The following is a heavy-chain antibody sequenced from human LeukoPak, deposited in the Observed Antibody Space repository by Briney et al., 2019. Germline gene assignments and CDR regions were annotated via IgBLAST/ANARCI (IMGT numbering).Heavy chain of an antibody. CDR1: GGSIGTYY. CDR2: IYHSGDT. D-gene: IGHD1-1*01. CDR3: ARDPGWNALGGYYYYYMDV. J-gene: IGHJ6*03. V-gene: IGHV4-59*01. Sequence: SETLSLTCTVSGGSIGTYYWSWIRQPPGKGLEWIGYIYHSGDTKYNPSLKSRVTISVDTSKNQFSLRLRSVTAADTAVYYCARDPGWNALGGYYYYYMDVWGKGTTVTFSS.